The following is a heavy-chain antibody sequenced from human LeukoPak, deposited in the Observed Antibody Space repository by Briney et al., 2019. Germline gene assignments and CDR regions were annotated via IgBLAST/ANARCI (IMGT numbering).Heavy chain of an antibody. CDR1: GGSISSYY. Sequence: SETLSLTCTVSGGSISSYYWSWIRQPPGKGLEWIGYIYYSGSTNYNPSLKSRVTISVDTSKNQFSLKLSSVTAADTAVYYCARHGLGYRYWYLDLWGRGTLVTVSS. CDR2: IYYSGST. J-gene: IGHJ2*01. D-gene: IGHD6-13*01. CDR3: ARHGLGYRYWYLDL. V-gene: IGHV4-59*08.